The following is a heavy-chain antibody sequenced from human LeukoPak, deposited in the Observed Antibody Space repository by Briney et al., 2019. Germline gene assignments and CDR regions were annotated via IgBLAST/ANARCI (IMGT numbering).Heavy chain of an antibody. Sequence: GGSLRLSCAASGFTFSSYGMHWVRQAPGKGLEWVAVIWYGGSNKYYADSVKGRFTISRDNSKNTLYLQMNSLRAEDTAVYYCAKEGYSSSFDYWGQGTLLTVSS. CDR2: IWYGGSNK. CDR1: GFTFSSYG. CDR3: AKEGYSSSFDY. V-gene: IGHV3-30*02. J-gene: IGHJ4*02. D-gene: IGHD4-11*01.